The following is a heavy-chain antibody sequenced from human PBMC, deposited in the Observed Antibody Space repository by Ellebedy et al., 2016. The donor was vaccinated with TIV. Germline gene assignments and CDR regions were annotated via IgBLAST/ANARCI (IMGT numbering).Heavy chain of an antibody. CDR1: GFIFNNYW. V-gene: IGHV3-7*01. CDR3: ARRYFDY. CDR2: IKEDGSEK. Sequence: GESLKISXAASGFIFNNYWMSWVRQAPGKGLEWVANIKEDGSEKYYVDSVKGRFTISRDNAKNSLYLQMNSLRAEDTAVYYCARRYFDYWGQGTLVTVSS. J-gene: IGHJ4*02.